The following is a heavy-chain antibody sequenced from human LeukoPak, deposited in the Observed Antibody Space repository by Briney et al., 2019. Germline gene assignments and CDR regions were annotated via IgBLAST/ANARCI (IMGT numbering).Heavy chain of an antibody. V-gene: IGHV3-33*01. J-gene: IGHJ3*01. CDR1: GFSFSLSNYG. D-gene: IGHD4-17*01. CDR3: ARYNGDYRAFDL. Sequence: PGRSLRLSCATSGFSFSLSNYGMHWVRQAPGKGLEWVAVISYEGSLKYYADSVKGRFTISRDTSEKTLFLQMSSLRAEDTGVYYCARYNGDYRAFDLCGQGTMVSVSS. CDR2: ISYEGSLK.